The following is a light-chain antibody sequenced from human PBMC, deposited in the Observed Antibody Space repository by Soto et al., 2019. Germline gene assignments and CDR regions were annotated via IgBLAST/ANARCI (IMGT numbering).Light chain of an antibody. Sequence: EIVLTQSPATLSLSPGERATLSCRASQSVSSSLAWYQQKPGQAPRLLIYAASNRATGIPTRFSGSGPGTDFTLTITSLAPEYFGVYYFQLRSDCPPSLTFGGGTKVEIK. CDR1: QSVSSS. CDR3: QLRSDCPPSLT. V-gene: IGKV3-11*01. CDR2: AAS. J-gene: IGKJ4*01.